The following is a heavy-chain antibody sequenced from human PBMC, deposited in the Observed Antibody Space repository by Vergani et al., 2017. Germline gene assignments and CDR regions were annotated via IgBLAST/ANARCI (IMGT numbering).Heavy chain of an antibody. CDR2: IHPSGDT. CDR3: ARHRGSGGFFPSSYFYGMDV. V-gene: IGHV4-38-2*01. J-gene: IGHJ6*01. CDR1: DSSIMTNPY. D-gene: IGHD3-10*01. Sequence: QVQLQESGPGLVKPSETLTLTCDVSDSSIMTNPYWGWFRQSPGKGLEWIGCIHPSGDTHYNSSLKSGVSISIVSSSKFSLSLTPVTAADTAIYYCARHRGSGGFFPSSYFYGMDVWGHGATVTVAS.